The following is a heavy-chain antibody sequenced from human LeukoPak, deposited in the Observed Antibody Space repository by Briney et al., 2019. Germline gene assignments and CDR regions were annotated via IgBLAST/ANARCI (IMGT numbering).Heavy chain of an antibody. J-gene: IGHJ3*02. V-gene: IGHV3-74*01. CDR1: GFTFSSYW. Sequence: GGSLRLSCAASGFTFSSYWMHWVRQAPGKGLVWVSRINSDGSSTIYADSVKGRFTISRDNAKNTLYLQMNSLRAEDTAVYYCAATYYDFWSGYSTDAFDIRGQGAMVTVSS. CDR3: AATYYDFWSGYSTDAFDI. D-gene: IGHD3-3*01. CDR2: INSDGSST.